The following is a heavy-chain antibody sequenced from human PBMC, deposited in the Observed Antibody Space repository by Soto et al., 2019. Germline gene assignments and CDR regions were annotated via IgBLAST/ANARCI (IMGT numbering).Heavy chain of an antibody. CDR1: GYTFIRYG. CDR2: ISPYNDQT. D-gene: IGHD3-16*01. Sequence: QVQLVQSASEVMKPGASVKVSCKASGYTFIRYGITWVRQAPGQRLEWMGWISPYNDQTIYAQKLQGRVTMTADTSTGTVYMQLGSLKSDDTAVYYCARGGYYDNVWGKLSHYGLDVWGQGTSVTVSS. J-gene: IGHJ6*02. CDR3: ARGGYYDNVWGKLSHYGLDV. V-gene: IGHV1-18*01.